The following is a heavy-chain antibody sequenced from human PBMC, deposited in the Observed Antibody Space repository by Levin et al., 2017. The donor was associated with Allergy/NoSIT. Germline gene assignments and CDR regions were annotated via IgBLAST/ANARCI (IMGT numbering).Heavy chain of an antibody. CDR2: ISSSGSTI. V-gene: IGHV3-11*01. J-gene: IGHJ5*02. CDR3: ARALTMSGPGRNWFDP. Sequence: GGSLRLSCAASGFTFSDYYLTWIRQAPGKGLEWVSYISSSGSTIYYADSVKGRFTISRDNAKNSLYLQMNSLRAEDTAMYYCARALTMSGPGRNWFDPWGQGTLVTVSS. CDR1: GFTFSDYY. D-gene: IGHD3-22*01.